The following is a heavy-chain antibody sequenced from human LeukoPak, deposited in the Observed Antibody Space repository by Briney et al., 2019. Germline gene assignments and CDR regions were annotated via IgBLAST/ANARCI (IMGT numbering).Heavy chain of an antibody. CDR2: IYYRSKWYS. D-gene: IGHD3-10*01. V-gene: IGHV6-1*01. J-gene: IGHJ5*02. CDR1: GDSVSGGSAG. Sequence: SQTLSLTCALSGDSVSGGSAGWNWLRQSPSRGLEWLGRIYYRSKWYSDYAISLKSRITINPDTSRNQFSLQLNSVTHDDTAVYYCTGGGLVRGTLHWFDPWGQGTLVTVSS. CDR3: TGGGLVRGTLHWFDP.